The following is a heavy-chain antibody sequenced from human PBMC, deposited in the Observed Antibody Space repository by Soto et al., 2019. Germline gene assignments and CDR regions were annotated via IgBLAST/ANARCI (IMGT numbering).Heavy chain of an antibody. CDR2: IDPYDTGI. Sequence: SLSLSCAPSGFTFSKYWFHWVRQAPGKGLMWVSRIDPYDTGITYADSVKGRFTISRDNARNTLYLQMDSLTAEDTAVYYCARDMTGADDYLGQGTLVTVSS. CDR1: GFTFSKYW. V-gene: IGHV3-74*01. J-gene: IGHJ4*02. CDR3: ARDMTGADDY. D-gene: IGHD3-9*01.